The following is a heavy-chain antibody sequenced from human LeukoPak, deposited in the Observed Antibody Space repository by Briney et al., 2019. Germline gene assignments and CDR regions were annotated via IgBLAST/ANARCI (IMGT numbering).Heavy chain of an antibody. J-gene: IGHJ4*02. CDR2: ISSSSSYI. CDR1: GFTFSSYS. D-gene: IGHD2-2*01. CDR3: ARDRGVPAATYYFDY. Sequence: GGSLRLSCAASGFTFSSYSMNWVRQAPGKGLEWVSSISSSSSYIYYADSAKGRFTISRDNAKNSLYLQMNSLRAEDTAVYYCARDRGVPAATYYFDYWGQGTLVTVSS. V-gene: IGHV3-21*01.